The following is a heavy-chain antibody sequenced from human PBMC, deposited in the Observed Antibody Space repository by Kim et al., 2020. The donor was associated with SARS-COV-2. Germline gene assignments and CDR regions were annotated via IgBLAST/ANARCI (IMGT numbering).Heavy chain of an antibody. Sequence: ISSNGGSTYYADSVKGRFTISRDNSKNTLYLQMSSLRAEDTALYYCVKGTQWGQGTLVTVSS. V-gene: IGHV3-64D*09. J-gene: IGHJ4*02. CDR3: VKGTQ. CDR2: ISSNGGST.